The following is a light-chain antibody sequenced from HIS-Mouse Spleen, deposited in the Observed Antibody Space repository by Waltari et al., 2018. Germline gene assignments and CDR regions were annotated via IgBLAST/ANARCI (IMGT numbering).Light chain of an antibody. Sequence: SYVLTQPPSVSVAPGKTARITCGGNNIGGNSVHWYQQKPGQAPVLVVYDESDRPSGIPERFSGSNSGNTATLTISRVEAGDEADYYCQVWDSSSDHVVFGGGTKLTVL. CDR2: DES. CDR3: QVWDSSSDHVV. J-gene: IGLJ2*01. V-gene: IGLV3-21*03. CDR1: NIGGNS.